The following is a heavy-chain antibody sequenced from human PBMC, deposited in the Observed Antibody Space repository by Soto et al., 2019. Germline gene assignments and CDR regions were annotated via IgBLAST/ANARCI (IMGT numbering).Heavy chain of an antibody. CDR1: GGSISRSSW. CDR2: IYHSGST. CDR3: ARSPDSSGYYPRWYYYGMDV. Sequence: SEALSVTCAVSGGSISRSSWWSWVRQPPGKGLEWIGEIYHSGSTNYNPSLKSRVTISVDKSKNQFSLKLSSVTAADTAVYYCARSPDSSGYYPRWYYYGMDVWGQGTKVT. J-gene: IGHJ6*02. D-gene: IGHD3-22*01. V-gene: IGHV4-4*02.